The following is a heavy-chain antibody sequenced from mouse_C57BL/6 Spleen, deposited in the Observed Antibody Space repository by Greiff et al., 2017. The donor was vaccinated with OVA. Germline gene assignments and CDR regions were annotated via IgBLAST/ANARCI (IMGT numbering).Heavy chain of an antibody. V-gene: IGHV1-81*01. CDR2: ISPRSGNT. D-gene: IGHD2-1*01. CDR3: AGYGNYEAWFAY. Sequence: VQLQQSGAELARPGASVKLSCKASGYTFTSYGISWVKQRTGQGLEWIGEISPRSGNTYYNEKFKGKATLTADKSSSTAYMELRSLTSEDSAVYFCAGYGNYEAWFAYGGQGTLVTVSA. J-gene: IGHJ3*01. CDR1: GYTFTSYG.